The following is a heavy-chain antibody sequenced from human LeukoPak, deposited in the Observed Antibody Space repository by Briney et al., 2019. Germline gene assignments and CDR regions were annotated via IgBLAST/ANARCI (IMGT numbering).Heavy chain of an antibody. D-gene: IGHD6-19*01. CDR2: INPNSGFA. CDR1: GYTFTGYF. V-gene: IGHV1-2*02. J-gene: IGHJ4*02. CDR3: ARGQQWLEAFDY. Sequence: ASVKVSCKTSGYTFTGYFIHWVRQAPGQGLQWMGWINPNSGFAHYPQNFQGRLTMTRDTSISTVYMELSRLRSDDTAVYYCARGQQWLEAFDYWGLGTLVTVSS.